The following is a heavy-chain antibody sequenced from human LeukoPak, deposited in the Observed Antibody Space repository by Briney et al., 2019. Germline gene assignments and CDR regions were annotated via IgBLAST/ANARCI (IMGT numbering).Heavy chain of an antibody. J-gene: IGHJ6*03. CDR3: ARGFHYYDSSGYLGWDYYYMDV. CDR2: INHSGST. D-gene: IGHD3-22*01. V-gene: IGHV4-34*01. CDR1: GGSFSGYY. Sequence: SETLSLTCAVYGGSFSGYYWSWIRQPPGKGLEWIGEINHSGSTNYNPSLKSRVTISVDTSKNQFSLKLSSVTAADTAVYYCARGFHYYDSSGYLGWDYYYMDVWGKGTTVTVSS.